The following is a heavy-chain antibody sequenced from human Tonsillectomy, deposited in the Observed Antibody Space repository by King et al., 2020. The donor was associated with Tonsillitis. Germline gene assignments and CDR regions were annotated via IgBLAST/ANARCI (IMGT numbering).Heavy chain of an antibody. CDR2: ISYDGSNK. Sequence: VQLVESGGGVVQPGRPLRLSCAASGFTFSSYGMHWVRQAPGKGLEWVAVISYDGSNKYYADSVKGRFTISRDNSKNTLYLQMNSLRAEDTAVYYCAKDSRPDWGQGTLVTVSS. D-gene: IGHD2-2*01. CDR3: AKDSRPD. CDR1: GFTFSSYG. V-gene: IGHV3-30*18. J-gene: IGHJ4*02.